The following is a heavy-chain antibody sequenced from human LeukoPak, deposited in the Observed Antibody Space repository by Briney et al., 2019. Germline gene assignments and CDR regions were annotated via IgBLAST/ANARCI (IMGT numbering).Heavy chain of an antibody. D-gene: IGHD4-17*01. CDR1: GFTFGNYG. J-gene: IGHJ4*02. Sequence: GGSLRLSCAASGFTFGNYGMSWVRQAPGKGLEWVSGINWNGGSTGYADSVEGRFTISRDNAKNSQYLQMNSLRAEDTALYYCARAQTYGDSTLLLDYWGQGTLVTVSS. CDR3: ARAQTYGDSTLLLDY. CDR2: INWNGGST. V-gene: IGHV3-20*04.